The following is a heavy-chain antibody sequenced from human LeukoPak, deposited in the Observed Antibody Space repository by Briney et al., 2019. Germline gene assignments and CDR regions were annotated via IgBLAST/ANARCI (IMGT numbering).Heavy chain of an antibody. CDR2: INSYGSST. J-gene: IGHJ6*03. Sequence: GGSLRLFCAASGFTFSNYWMHWVRQAPGKGLVWGSRINSYGSSTSYADSVKGRFTISRDNAKNTLYLQMNSLRAEDTAVYYCARVSSGSYFGYYYYYMDVWGKGTTVTVSS. V-gene: IGHV3-74*01. CDR3: ARVSSGSYFGYYYYYMDV. CDR1: GFTFSNYW. D-gene: IGHD1-26*01.